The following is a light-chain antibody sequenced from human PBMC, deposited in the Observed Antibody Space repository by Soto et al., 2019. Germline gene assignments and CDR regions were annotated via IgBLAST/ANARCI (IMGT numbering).Light chain of an antibody. V-gene: IGKV3-20*01. CDR2: AAS. J-gene: IGKJ1*01. CDR1: QSVSNF. CDR3: QQYGSSPQT. Sequence: EVVLTQSPATLSLSPGERATLSCRASQSVSNFLAWYQQKPGQAPRLLIYAASSRTTGIPDRFSGSGSGTDFTLTISRLEPEDFAVYYCQQYGSSPQTFGQGTKVDIK.